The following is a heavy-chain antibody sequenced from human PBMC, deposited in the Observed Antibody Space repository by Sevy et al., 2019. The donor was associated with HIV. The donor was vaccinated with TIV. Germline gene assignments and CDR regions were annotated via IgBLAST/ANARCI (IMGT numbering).Heavy chain of an antibody. J-gene: IGHJ3*02. D-gene: IGHD2-2*01. Sequence: GGSLRLSCAASGFTFSSYEMNWVRQAPGKGLEWVSYISSSGSTIYYADSVKGRFTISRDNAKNSLYLQMNSLRAEDTAVYYCAREAYHTNAFDIRGQGTMVTVSS. V-gene: IGHV3-48*03. CDR1: GFTFSSYE. CDR3: AREAYHTNAFDI. CDR2: ISSSGSTI.